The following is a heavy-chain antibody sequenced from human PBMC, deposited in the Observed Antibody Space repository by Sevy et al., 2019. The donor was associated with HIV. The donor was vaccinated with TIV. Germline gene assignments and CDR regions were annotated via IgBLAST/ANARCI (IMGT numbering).Heavy chain of an antibody. V-gene: IGHV1-69*06. CDR2: IIPIFGTA. J-gene: IGHJ5*02. Sequence: ASVKVSCKASGGTFSSYAISWVRQAPGQGLEWMGGIIPIFGTANYAQKFQGRVTITADKSTSTAYMELSSLRSEDTAVYYCARAFGSGSYYWFGPWGQGTLVTVSS. CDR1: GGTFSSYA. CDR3: ARAFGSGSYYWFGP. D-gene: IGHD1-26*01.